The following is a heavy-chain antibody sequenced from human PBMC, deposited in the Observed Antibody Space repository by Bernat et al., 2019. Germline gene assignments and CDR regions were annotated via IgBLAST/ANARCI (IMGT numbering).Heavy chain of an antibody. CDR1: GFTFSDYS. J-gene: IGHJ4*02. V-gene: IGHV3-11*06. D-gene: IGHD3-16*01. CDR2: ISSSSTYT. Sequence: QVQLVESGGGLVKPGGSLRLSCAASGFTFSDYSMTWIRQAPGKGLEWVSYISSSSTYTNYADSVKGRFTISRDNAKNSLNLQMNSLRAEDTAVYYCARSYASGSYIDYWGQGTLVTVSS. CDR3: ARSYASGSYIDY.